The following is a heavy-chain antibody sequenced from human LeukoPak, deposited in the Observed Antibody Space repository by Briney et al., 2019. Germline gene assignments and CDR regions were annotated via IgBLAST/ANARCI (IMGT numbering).Heavy chain of an antibody. V-gene: IGHV1-18*01. D-gene: IGHD3-10*01. CDR3: ARDGVVLVRGVIYYFDY. CDR2: ISAYNGNT. J-gene: IGHJ4*02. CDR1: GYTFTSYG. Sequence: ASVKVSCKASGYTFTSYGISRVRQAPGQGLEWMGWISAYNGNTNYAQKLQGRVTMTTDTSTSTAYMELRSLRSDDTAVYYCARDGVVLVRGVIYYFDYWGQGTLVTVSS.